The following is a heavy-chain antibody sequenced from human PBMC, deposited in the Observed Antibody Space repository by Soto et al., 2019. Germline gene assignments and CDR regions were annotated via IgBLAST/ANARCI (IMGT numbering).Heavy chain of an antibody. Sequence: GGSLRLSCAASGFTFSSYAMHWVRQAPGKGLEWVAVISYDGSNKYYADSVKGRFTISRDNSKNTLYLQMNSLRAEDTAVYYCAKSPYYYDSSGYPAEYFQHWGQGTLVTVSS. J-gene: IGHJ1*01. CDR3: AKSPYYYDSSGYPAEYFQH. D-gene: IGHD3-22*01. CDR2: ISYDGSNK. V-gene: IGHV3-30-3*01. CDR1: GFTFSSYA.